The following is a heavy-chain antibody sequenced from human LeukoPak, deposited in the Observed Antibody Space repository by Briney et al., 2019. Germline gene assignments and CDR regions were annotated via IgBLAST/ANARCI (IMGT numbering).Heavy chain of an antibody. CDR3: VTRYNNCPH. D-gene: IGHD1-1*01. CDR1: GFSFSTYA. CDR2: ISGSGGST. V-gene: IGHV3-23*01. Sequence: GGSLRLSCAASGFSFSTYAMSWVRQAPGKGLEWVSIISGSGGSTYYPDSVKGRFTSSRDNSKNTLYLQMNSLRAKDTAVYYCVTRYNNCPHWGQGTLVTVSS. J-gene: IGHJ1*01.